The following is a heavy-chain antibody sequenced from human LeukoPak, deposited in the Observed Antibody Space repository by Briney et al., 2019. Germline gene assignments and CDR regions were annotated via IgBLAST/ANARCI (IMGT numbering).Heavy chain of an antibody. J-gene: IGHJ3*02. D-gene: IGHD2-2*03. V-gene: IGHV1-46*01. Sequence: GASVKVSCKASGYTFTSYYMHWVRQAPGQGPEWMGIINPSGGSTSYAQKFQGRVTMTRDTSTSTLYMKLSSLRSEDTAFYYCARRARGSWINDAFDIWGQGTMVTVSS. CDR2: INPSGGST. CDR3: ARRARGSWINDAFDI. CDR1: GYTFTSYY.